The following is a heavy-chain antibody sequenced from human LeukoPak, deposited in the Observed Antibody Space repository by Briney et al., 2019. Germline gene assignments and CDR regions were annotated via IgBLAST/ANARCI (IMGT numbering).Heavy chain of an antibody. CDR2: FSGSGGST. Sequence: QTGGSLRLSCAASGFSFSSYAMSWVRQAPGKGLEWVSSFSGSGGSTYYADSVKGRFTISRDNSKNTLYLQMISLRAEDTAVYYCAKSGYNRFDYWGQGTLVTVSS. CDR1: GFSFSSYA. V-gene: IGHV3-23*01. J-gene: IGHJ4*02. CDR3: AKSGYNRFDY. D-gene: IGHD5-24*01.